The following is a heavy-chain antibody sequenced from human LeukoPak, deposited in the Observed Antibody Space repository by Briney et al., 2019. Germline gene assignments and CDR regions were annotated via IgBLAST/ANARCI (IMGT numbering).Heavy chain of an antibody. D-gene: IGHD2-15*01. V-gene: IGHV3-66*02. Sequence: GGSLRLSCAASGFTVSSNYMSWVRQAPGKGLEWVSVIYSGGSTYYADSVKGRFTISRDNSKNTLYLQMNSLRAEDTAVYCCASGVAGGNDAFDIWGQGTMVTVSS. J-gene: IGHJ3*02. CDR3: ASGVAGGNDAFDI. CDR2: IYSGGST. CDR1: GFTVSSNY.